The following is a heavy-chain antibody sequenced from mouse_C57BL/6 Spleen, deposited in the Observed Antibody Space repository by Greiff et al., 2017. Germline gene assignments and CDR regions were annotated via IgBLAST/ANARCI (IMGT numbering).Heavy chain of an antibody. D-gene: IGHD2-14*01. CDR2: INPSTGGT. CDR1: GYSFTGYY. CDR3: ARFPSIGSWYFDV. Sequence: EVQRVESGPELVKPGASVKISCKASGYSFTGYYMNWVKQSPEKSLEWIGEINPSTGGTTSNQKFKAKATLTVDKSSSTAYMQLKSLTYEDSAVYYCARFPSIGSWYFDVWGTGTTVTVSS. V-gene: IGHV1-42*01. J-gene: IGHJ1*03.